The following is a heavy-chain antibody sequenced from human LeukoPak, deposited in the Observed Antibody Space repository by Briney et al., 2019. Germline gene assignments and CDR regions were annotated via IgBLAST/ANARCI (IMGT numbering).Heavy chain of an antibody. CDR1: GFTFSSYE. CDR3: ARGVYGDYALDY. D-gene: IGHD4-17*01. J-gene: IGHJ4*02. V-gene: IGHV3-48*03. Sequence: GGSLRLSCAASGFTFSSYEMNWVRQAPGKGLEWVSYISSSGSTIYYADSVKGRFTISRDNAKNSLYLQMNSLRAEDTAVYYCARGVYGDYALDYWGQGTLVTVSS. CDR2: ISSSGSTI.